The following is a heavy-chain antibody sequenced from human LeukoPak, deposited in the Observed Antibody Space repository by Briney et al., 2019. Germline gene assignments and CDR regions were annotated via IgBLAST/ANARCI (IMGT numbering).Heavy chain of an antibody. CDR3: ARRTRNTFEYFDL. CDR1: GGSFSDYY. V-gene: IGHV4-34*01. J-gene: IGHJ2*01. CDR2: INHSGSN. Sequence: PSETLSLTCAVYGGSFSDYYWSWIRQPPGKGLEWIGEINHSGSNNYHLSLESRVTITVDTSNKQFFLMQISVTGAETAVYYCARRTRNTFEYFDLWGRGTLVTVSS. D-gene: IGHD3-16*01.